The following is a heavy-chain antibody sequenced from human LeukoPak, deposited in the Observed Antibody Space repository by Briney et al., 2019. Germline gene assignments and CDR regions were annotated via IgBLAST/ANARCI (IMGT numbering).Heavy chain of an antibody. D-gene: IGHD3-16*01. CDR2: INHSGST. J-gene: IGHJ4*02. CDR3: ARGPFGVYRG. CDR1: GGSISSYY. V-gene: IGHV4-34*01. Sequence: SETLSLTCTVSGGSISSYYWSWIRQPPGKGLEWIGEINHSGSTNYNPSLKSRVTISVDTSKNQFSLKLSSVTAADTAVYYCARGPFGVYRGWGQGTLVTVSS.